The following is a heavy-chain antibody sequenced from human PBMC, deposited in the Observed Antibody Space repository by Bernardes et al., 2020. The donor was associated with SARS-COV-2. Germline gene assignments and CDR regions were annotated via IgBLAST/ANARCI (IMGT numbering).Heavy chain of an antibody. V-gene: IGHV3-23*01. J-gene: IGHJ6*02. CDR1: GFIFSRNA. Sequence: GGSLRLSCAASGFIFSRNAMTWVRQAPGKGLEWVSGISGSGGSTYYADSVKGRFTISRDTSNNTLYLEMNSLKAEDTAIYFCAKCIQGSYAMDVWGQGTTVTVS. CDR3: AKCIQGSYAMDV. D-gene: IGHD5-18*01. CDR2: ISGSGGST.